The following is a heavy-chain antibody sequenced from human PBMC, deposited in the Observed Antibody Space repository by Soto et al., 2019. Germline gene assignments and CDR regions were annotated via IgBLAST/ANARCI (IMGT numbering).Heavy chain of an antibody. CDR1: GYSFSDYG. CDR2: ISTYNGNT. D-gene: IGHD6-19*01. CDR3: ARSGYSSGWYLGTGMDV. J-gene: IGHJ6*02. V-gene: IGHV1-18*04. Sequence: QVQLVQSGAEVKKPGASLKVSCQASGYSFSDYGIAWVRQAPGQGLAWVGWISTYNGNTNYAQKFQGRVTITTDTSTNTAYMELRSLRSDDTAMYYCARSGYSSGWYLGTGMDVWGQGTPVTVSS.